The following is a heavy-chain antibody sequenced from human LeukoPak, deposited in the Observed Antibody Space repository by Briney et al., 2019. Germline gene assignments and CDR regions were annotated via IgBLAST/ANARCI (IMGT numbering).Heavy chain of an antibody. J-gene: IGHJ4*02. Sequence: SETLSLTCTVSGGSISSYYWSWIRQPPGKGLEWIGYIYYSGSTNYNPSLKSRVTISVDTSKSQFSLKLSSVTAADTAVYYCARGGYGSGSYERFFDYWGQGTLVTVSS. CDR1: GGSISSYY. CDR2: IYYSGST. CDR3: ARGGYGSGSYERFFDY. D-gene: IGHD3-10*01. V-gene: IGHV4-59*01.